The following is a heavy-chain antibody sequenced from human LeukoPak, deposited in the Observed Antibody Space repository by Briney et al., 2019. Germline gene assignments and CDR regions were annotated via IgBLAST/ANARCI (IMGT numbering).Heavy chain of an antibody. CDR3: ARGFGITEYFDY. CDR1: GFTVSSNY. J-gene: IGHJ4*02. D-gene: IGHD1-14*01. Sequence: GGSLRLSCAASGFTVSSNYMSWVRQAPGKGLEWVSVIYSGGSTYYADSVKGRFTISRDNSKNTLYLQMSSLRAEDTAVYYCARGFGITEYFDYWGQGTLVTVSS. V-gene: IGHV3-53*01. CDR2: IYSGGST.